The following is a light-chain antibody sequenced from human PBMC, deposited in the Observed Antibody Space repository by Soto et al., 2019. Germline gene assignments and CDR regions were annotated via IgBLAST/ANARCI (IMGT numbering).Light chain of an antibody. J-gene: IGKJ1*01. CDR3: QQYGSSPQT. V-gene: IGKV3-20*01. Sequence: PGEKATLSCRASQSVSSSYLAWYQQKPGQAPRLLIYGASSRATGIPDRFSGSGSGTDFTLTISRLEPEDFAVYYCQQYGSSPQTFGQGTKVDIK. CDR2: GAS. CDR1: QSVSSSY.